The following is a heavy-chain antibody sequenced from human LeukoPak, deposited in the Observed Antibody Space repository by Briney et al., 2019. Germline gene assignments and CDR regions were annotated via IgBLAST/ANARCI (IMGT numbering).Heavy chain of an antibody. CDR3: ARLEALWFGELPILYYFDY. CDR1: GGSISSSSYY. D-gene: IGHD3-10*01. Sequence: SETLSLTCTVSGGSISSSSYYWGWISQPPGKGLEWIGCIYYSGSTYYNPALNSRVTIPVDTSKNQSSLKLSSVTDADTAVYYCARLEALWFGELPILYYFDYWGQGTLVTVSS. J-gene: IGHJ4*02. V-gene: IGHV4-39*07. CDR2: IYYSGST.